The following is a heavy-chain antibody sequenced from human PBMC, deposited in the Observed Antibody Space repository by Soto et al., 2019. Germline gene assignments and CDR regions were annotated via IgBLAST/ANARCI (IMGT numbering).Heavy chain of an antibody. D-gene: IGHD3-3*01. Sequence: SETLDLTCAVSCGSISSSTCWSLVRHPPGKGLEWIGEIYHSGSTNYNPSLKSRVTISVDKSKNQFSLKLSSVTAADTAVYYCASRGYDFWSGYYRTVDYWGQGTLVTVSS. CDR3: ASRGYDFWSGYYRTVDY. J-gene: IGHJ4*02. V-gene: IGHV4-4*02. CDR2: IYHSGST. CDR1: CGSISSSTC.